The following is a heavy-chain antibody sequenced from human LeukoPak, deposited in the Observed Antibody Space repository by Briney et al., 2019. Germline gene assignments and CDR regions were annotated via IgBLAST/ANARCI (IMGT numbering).Heavy chain of an antibody. CDR3: ARAPLAYYYDSSGPELDAFDI. CDR1: GGSFSGYY. J-gene: IGHJ3*02. D-gene: IGHD3-22*01. V-gene: IGHV4-34*01. CDR2: INHSGST. Sequence: KPSETLSLTCAVYGGSFSGYYWSWIRQPPGKGLEWIGEINHSGSTNYNPSLKSRVTISVDTSKNQFSLKLSSVTAADTAVYYCARAPLAYYYDSSGPELDAFDIWGQGTMVTVSS.